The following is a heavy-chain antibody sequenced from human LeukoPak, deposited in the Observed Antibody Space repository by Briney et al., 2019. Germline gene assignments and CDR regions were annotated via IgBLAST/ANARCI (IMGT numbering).Heavy chain of an antibody. CDR3: AKQKGRAVAAYDY. CDR1: GFTFSSYG. V-gene: IGHV3-30*18. Sequence: GRSLRLSCAASGFTFSSYGMHWVRQAPGKGPEWVAVISYDGSNKYYADSVKGRFTISRDNSKNTLYLQMNSLRAEDTAVYYCAKQKGRAVAAYDYWGQGTLVTVSS. CDR2: ISYDGSNK. D-gene: IGHD6-19*01. J-gene: IGHJ4*02.